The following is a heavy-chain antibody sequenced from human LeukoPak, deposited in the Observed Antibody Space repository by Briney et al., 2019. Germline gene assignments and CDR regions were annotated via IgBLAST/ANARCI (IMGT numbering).Heavy chain of an antibody. CDR1: GGSISRSNW. D-gene: IGHD6-19*01. CDR2: IYHSGST. J-gene: IGHJ4*02. V-gene: IGHV4-4*02. Sequence: PSETLSLTCAVSGGSISRSNWWSWVRQPQGKGLEWIGEIYHSGSTNYNPSLKSRVNISVDKSKNPFSLKLSSVTAADTAVYYCARDPGSSGWGFRYWGQGALVTVSS. CDR3: ARDPGSSGWGFRY.